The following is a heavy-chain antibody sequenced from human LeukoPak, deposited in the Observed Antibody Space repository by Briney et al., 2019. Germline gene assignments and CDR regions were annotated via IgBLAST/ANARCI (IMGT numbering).Heavy chain of an antibody. V-gene: IGHV3-30*18. CDR1: GFPFSGYG. Sequence: GGSLRLSCAASGFPFSGYGMHWVRQAPGKGLEWVAVISYDGSNEYFADSVKGRFTVSRDNSKNTLYLQMNSLRPEDTAVYYCAKDLGVGAYFLFDYITSGLDSWGQGTLVTVSS. CDR2: ISYDGSNE. D-gene: IGHD2/OR15-2a*01. CDR3: AKDLGVGAYFLFDYITSGLDS. J-gene: IGHJ4*02.